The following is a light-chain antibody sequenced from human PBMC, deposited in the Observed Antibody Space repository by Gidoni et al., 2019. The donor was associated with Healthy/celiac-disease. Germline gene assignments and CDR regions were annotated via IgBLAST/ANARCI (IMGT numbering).Light chain of an antibody. V-gene: IGKV3-15*01. CDR3: QQYNNWPRGYT. Sequence: EIVMTPSPATLSVSPGERATLSGRASQSVSSNSAWYQQKPGQAPRLLIYGASTRATGIPARFSGSGSGTEFTLTISSLQSEDFAVYYCQQYNNWPRGYTFGQXTKLEIK. CDR2: GAS. J-gene: IGKJ2*01. CDR1: QSVSSN.